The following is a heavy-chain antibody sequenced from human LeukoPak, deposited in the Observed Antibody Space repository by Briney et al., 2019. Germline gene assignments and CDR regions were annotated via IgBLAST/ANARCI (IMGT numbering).Heavy chain of an antibody. D-gene: IGHD6-19*01. CDR3: ASGTSGWYFDY. V-gene: IGHV3-7*01. CDR1: GFTFSDYY. CDR2: IKQDGSEK. J-gene: IGHJ4*02. Sequence: PGGSLRLSCAASGFTFSDYYMSWIRQAPGKGLEWVANIKQDGSEKYYVDSVKGRFTISRDNAKNSLYLQMNSLRAEDTAVYYCASGTSGWYFDYWGQGTLVTVSS.